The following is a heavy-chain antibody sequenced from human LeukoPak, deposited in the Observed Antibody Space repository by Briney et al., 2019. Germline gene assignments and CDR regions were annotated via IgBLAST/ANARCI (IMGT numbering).Heavy chain of an antibody. J-gene: IGHJ4*02. CDR2: INWNGGST. Sequence: GGSLRLSCTASGFTFDDYGMSWVRQAPGKGPEWVSGINWNGGSTGYADSVKGRFTISRDNAKNSLYLQMNSLRAEDTALYYCARGKRGSSWPNFDYWGQGTLVTVSS. V-gene: IGHV3-20*04. CDR3: ARGKRGSSWPNFDY. D-gene: IGHD6-13*01. CDR1: GFTFDDYG.